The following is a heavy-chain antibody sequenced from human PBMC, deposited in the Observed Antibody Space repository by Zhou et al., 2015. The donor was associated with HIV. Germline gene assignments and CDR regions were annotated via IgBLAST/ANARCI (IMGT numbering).Heavy chain of an antibody. CDR3: ARGSTIFGVVINDAFDI. J-gene: IGHJ3*02. Sequence: QVQLVQSGAEVKKPGSSVKVSCKASGGTFSSYAISWVRQAPGQGLEWMGGIIPIFGTANYAQKFQGRVTITADESTSTAYMELSSLRSEDTAVYYCARGSTIFGVVINDAFDIWGQGTMVTVSS. CDR1: GGTFSSYA. CDR2: IIPIFGTA. V-gene: IGHV1-69*01. D-gene: IGHD3-3*01.